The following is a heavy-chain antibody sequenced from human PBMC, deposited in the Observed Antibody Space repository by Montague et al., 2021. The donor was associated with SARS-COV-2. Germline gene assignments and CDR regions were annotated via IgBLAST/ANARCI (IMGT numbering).Heavy chain of an antibody. CDR1: GGSFGVHY. Sequence: SETLSLTCAVYGGSFGVHYWSWVRQPPGKGLEWIGEINRSGSTNFNPSLKSRFTTSVDTSKNQFSLKLTSVTAADTAVYFCAGGFTSWSGAGYWSQGTLVTVSS. J-gene: IGHJ1*01. CDR2: INRSGST. CDR3: AGGFTSWSGAGY. V-gene: IGHV4-34*01. D-gene: IGHD3-10*01.